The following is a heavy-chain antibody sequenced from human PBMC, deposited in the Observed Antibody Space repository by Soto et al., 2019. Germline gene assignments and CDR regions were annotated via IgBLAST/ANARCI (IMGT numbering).Heavy chain of an antibody. Sequence: QVQLVESGGGLVKPGGSLRLSCEASGFTFSGYNMSWIRQAPGKGLEWVSYTTSSGSNTFDAESVKGRFTISRDNTMNLLYLQMNSLSAEDTAVYYCARRGTISSAHHFDHWGQGTLVTVSS. D-gene: IGHD6-6*01. CDR2: TTSSGSNT. CDR1: GFTFSGYN. V-gene: IGHV3-11*01. J-gene: IGHJ4*02. CDR3: ARRGTISSAHHFDH.